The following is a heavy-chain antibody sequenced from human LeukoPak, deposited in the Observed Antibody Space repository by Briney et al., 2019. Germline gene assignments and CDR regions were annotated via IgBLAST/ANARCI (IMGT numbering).Heavy chain of an antibody. Sequence: GGSLRLSCAVSGLTVSSHHMSWVRQTPGKGLEWVSTNGATAYNADSVKGRFTISRDNSKNTVYLQMNSLRVEDTAIYYCARGQEFDDGVFDSWGQGTLVTVSS. CDR1: GLTVSSHH. CDR2: NGATA. V-gene: IGHV3-53*01. J-gene: IGHJ4*02. D-gene: IGHD1-1*01. CDR3: ARGQEFDDGVFDS.